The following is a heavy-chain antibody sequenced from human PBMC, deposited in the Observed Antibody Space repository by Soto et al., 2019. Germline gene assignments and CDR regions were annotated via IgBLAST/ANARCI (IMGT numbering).Heavy chain of an antibody. CDR1: VITISNYP. CDR3: VKDDGGYPSTAPH. J-gene: IGHJ4*02. Sequence: EVQLLESGGGSVQAGGSLRLSCAASVITISNYPMSWVRQAPGKGLDWVSGISGSGDRTYYADSAKGRFTISKDISKNSLSLQLDSLGVEDTAVYFCVKDDGGYPSTAPHWGQGTLVTVSS. V-gene: IGHV3-23*01. CDR2: ISGSGDRT. D-gene: IGHD3-22*01.